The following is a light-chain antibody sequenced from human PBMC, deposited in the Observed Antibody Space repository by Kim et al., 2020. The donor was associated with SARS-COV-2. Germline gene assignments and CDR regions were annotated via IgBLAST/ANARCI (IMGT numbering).Light chain of an antibody. J-gene: IGKJ1*01. CDR3: QQYNNLWT. Sequence: SASVGDRVTITCRASQSISRSLAWYQQKPGKAPKLLIYKASGLESGVPSRFSGSGSGTEFTLTISSLQPDDFATYYCQQYNNLWTFGQGTKVDIK. CDR2: KAS. V-gene: IGKV1-5*03. CDR1: QSISRS.